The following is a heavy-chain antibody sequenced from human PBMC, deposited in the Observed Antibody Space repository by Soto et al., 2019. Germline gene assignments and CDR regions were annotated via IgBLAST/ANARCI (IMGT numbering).Heavy chain of an antibody. Sequence: DVVLVESGGGLVQPGGTLRLSCVASGFNFDDFAMHWVRQAPGKGLQWVSGIRWNGETPAYGDSVKGRFIISRDNARNSLYLQMNSLRPEDTAVYFCARVKTITAYRDYSMAVWGKGTTVTVS. D-gene: IGHD1-20*01. CDR2: IRWNGETP. CDR3: ARVKTITAYRDYSMAV. J-gene: IGHJ6*03. V-gene: IGHV3-9*01. CDR1: GFNFDDFA.